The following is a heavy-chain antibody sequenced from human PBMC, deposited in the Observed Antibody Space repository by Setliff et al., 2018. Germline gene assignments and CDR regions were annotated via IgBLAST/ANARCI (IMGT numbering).Heavy chain of an antibody. J-gene: IGHJ5*02. CDR1: GGSLNSGSYY. CDR3: ARDNTILGATDH. V-gene: IGHV4-61*02. D-gene: IGHD1-26*01. CDR2: LHTSGST. Sequence: SESLSLTCAVSGGSLNSGSYYWSWIRQSTERGLEWLGRLHTSGSTTYNPALNSRVTISVDTSTNQFSLRLTSLTAADTAVYFCARDNTILGATDHWGQGTLVTVSS.